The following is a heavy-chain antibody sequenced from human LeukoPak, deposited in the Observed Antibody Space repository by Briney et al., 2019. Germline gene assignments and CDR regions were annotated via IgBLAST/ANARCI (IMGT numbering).Heavy chain of an antibody. CDR1: GFSFTNYN. D-gene: IGHD1-26*01. CDR2: IMASSLYI. J-gene: IGHJ5*02. Sequence: GGSLRLSCAASGFSFTNYNINWVRQSPGKGREWASSIMASSLYIYYAASVKGRFTISRDNTKNLLYLQMNSLRADDTAVYYCARDQTTRTSGTYYSWFDPWGQGTLVTVSS. V-gene: IGHV3-21*01. CDR3: ARDQTTRTSGTYYSWFDP.